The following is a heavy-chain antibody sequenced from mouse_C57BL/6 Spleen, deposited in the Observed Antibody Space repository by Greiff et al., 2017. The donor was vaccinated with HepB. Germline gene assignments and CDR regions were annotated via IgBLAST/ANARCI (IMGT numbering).Heavy chain of an antibody. J-gene: IGHJ4*01. Sequence: QVQLQQPGAELVKPGASVKLSCKASGYTFTSYWMQWVKQRPGQGLEWIGEIDPSDSYTNYNQKFKGKATLTVDTSSSTAYMQLSSLTSEDSAVYDCARRTTVVARYYAMDYWGQGTSVTVSS. V-gene: IGHV1-50*01. CDR3: ARRTTVVARYYAMDY. CDR1: GYTFTSYW. CDR2: IDPSDSYT. D-gene: IGHD1-1*01.